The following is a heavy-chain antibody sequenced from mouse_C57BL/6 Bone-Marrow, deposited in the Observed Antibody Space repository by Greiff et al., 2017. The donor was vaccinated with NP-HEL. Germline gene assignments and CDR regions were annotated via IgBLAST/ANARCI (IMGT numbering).Heavy chain of an antibody. V-gene: IGHV1-55*01. CDR1: GYTFTSYW. D-gene: IGHD2-4*01. Sequence: QVQLKESGAELVKPGASVKMSCKASGYTFTSYWITWVKQRPGQGLEWIGDIYPGSGSTNYNEKFKSKATLTVDTSSSTAYMQLSSLTSEDSAVYYCARSYDYFAYWGQGTLVTVSA. CDR2: IYPGSGST. CDR3: ARSYDYFAY. J-gene: IGHJ3*01.